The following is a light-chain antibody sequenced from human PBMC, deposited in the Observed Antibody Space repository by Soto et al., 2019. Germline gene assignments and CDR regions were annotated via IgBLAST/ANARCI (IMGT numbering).Light chain of an antibody. CDR2: EVT. CDR1: SSDLGGYNY. J-gene: IGLJ1*01. Sequence: QSALTQPASVSGSLGQSITISCTGTSSDLGGYNYVSWYQQHPGKAPRLVIYEVTNRPSGVSNRFSGSKSGNTASLTISGLQAEDEADYYCNSFTDSSLYVFGTGTKVTVL. CDR3: NSFTDSSLYV. V-gene: IGLV2-14*01.